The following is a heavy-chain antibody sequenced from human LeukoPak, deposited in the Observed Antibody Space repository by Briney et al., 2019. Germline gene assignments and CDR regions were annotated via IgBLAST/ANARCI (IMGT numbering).Heavy chain of an antibody. CDR3: ARDQFAFGLFDY. D-gene: IGHD3/OR15-3a*01. J-gene: IGHJ4*02. V-gene: IGHV3-53*01. Sequence: GGSLRLSCAASGFTLSSNYMSWVRQAPGKGLGWVSVIYSGGSAYYSDSVKGRFTISRDSSKTTLYLQMTGPSAEDTDVYYCARDQFAFGLFDYWGQGTLVTVSS. CDR1: GFTLSSNY. CDR2: IYSGGSA.